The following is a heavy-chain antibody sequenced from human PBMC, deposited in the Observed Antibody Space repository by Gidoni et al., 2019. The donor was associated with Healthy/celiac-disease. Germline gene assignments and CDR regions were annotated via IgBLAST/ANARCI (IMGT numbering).Heavy chain of an antibody. CDR2: IKQDGSEK. V-gene: IGHV3-7*01. CDR3: AREGRYCSGGSCYGPYNWFDP. CDR1: AFTSSSYW. J-gene: IGHJ5*02. Sequence: CSASAFTSSSYWMSCVRQAPGKGLEWVANIKQDGSEKYYVDSVKGRFNISRDNAKNSLYRQMNSLRAEDTAVYYCAREGRYCSGGSCYGPYNWFDPWGQGTLVTVSS. D-gene: IGHD2-15*01.